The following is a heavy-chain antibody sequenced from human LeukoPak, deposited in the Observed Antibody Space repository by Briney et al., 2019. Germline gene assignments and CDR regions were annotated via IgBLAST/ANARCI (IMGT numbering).Heavy chain of an antibody. CDR3: ANCVSGSYAVDY. V-gene: IGHV3-23*01. CDR1: GFTFSSYA. CDR2: ISASGGST. D-gene: IGHD3-16*01. Sequence: GRSLRLSCAASGFTFSSYAMTWVRQAPGKGLEWVSAISASGGSTNYADSVKGRFTISRDNSKNTLYLQMNSLRAEDTAVYYCANCVSGSYAVDYWGQGTLVTVSS. J-gene: IGHJ4*02.